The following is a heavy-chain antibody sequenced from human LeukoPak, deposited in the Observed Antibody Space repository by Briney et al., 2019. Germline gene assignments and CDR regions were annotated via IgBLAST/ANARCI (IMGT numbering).Heavy chain of an antibody. CDR2: ISGSGGAT. D-gene: IGHD5-12*01. Sequence: GGSLRLSCAASGFTFSSYAMSWVRHAPGKGLELVSVISGSGGATYYADSVKGRFTISRDNSKNTLYLQMNSLRAEDTAVYYCAKDGVATITFDSWGQGTLVTVSS. V-gene: IGHV3-23*01. CDR1: GFTFSSYA. CDR3: AKDGVATITFDS. J-gene: IGHJ4*02.